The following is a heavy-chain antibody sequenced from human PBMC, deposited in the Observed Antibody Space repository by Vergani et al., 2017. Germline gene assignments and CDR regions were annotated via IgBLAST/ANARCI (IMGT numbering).Heavy chain of an antibody. D-gene: IGHD2-15*01. J-gene: IGHJ3*01. CDR2: ISASGNA. CDR3: ARRSGGYYSGGKVHPLRTALDV. CDR1: GGSISAGYYF. Sequence: QVQLQASGPGRVKPSQTLSLTCTMAGGSISAGYYFWSWIRQPAGKGLEWLGHISASGNASHSPSLKPRVSMPVDTSKNQFSLTVTSVTSADTAIYFCARRSGGYYSGGKVHPLRTALDVWGHGTVVTVSS. V-gene: IGHV4-61*02.